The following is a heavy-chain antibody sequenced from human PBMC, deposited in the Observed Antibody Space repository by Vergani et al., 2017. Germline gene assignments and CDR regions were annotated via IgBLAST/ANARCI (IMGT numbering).Heavy chain of an antibody. CDR1: GGSISSYY. CDR2: IYYSGST. J-gene: IGHJ4*02. Sequence: QVQLQESGPGLVKPSETLSLTCTVSGGSISSYYWSWIRQPPGKGLEWIGYIYYSGSTNYNPSLKSRVTMSVDTSKNQFSLKLSSVTAADTAVYYCVRSLTYFDYWGQGTLVTVST. CDR3: VRSLTYFDY. V-gene: IGHV4-59*01.